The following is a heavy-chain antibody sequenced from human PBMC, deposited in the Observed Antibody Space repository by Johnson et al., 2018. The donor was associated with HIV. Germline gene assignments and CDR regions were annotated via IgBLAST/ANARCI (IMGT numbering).Heavy chain of an antibody. V-gene: IGHV3-20*04. D-gene: IGHD3-3*01. J-gene: IGHJ3*02. CDR1: GFTFDDYG. CDR3: ASGVVTLSFDI. CDR2: INWNGASP. Sequence: VQLVESGGRVVRPGGSLRLSCAASGFTFDDYGMSWVRQAPGKGLEWVCGINWNGASPGYSDSVKGRFTISRDNAKNSLYLQMNSLRAEDTAVYYCASGVVTLSFDIWGQGTMVTVSS.